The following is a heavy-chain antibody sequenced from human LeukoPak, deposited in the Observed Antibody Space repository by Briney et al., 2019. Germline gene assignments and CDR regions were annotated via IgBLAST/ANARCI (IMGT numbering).Heavy chain of an antibody. CDR1: GGSISSGGYS. V-gene: IGHV4-30-2*01. D-gene: IGHD4-17*01. CDR2: IYHSGST. CDR3: ASYGASGAFDI. Sequence: SETLSLTCAVSGGSISSGGYSWSWIRQPPVKGREWIGYIYHSGSTYYNPSLKSRVTISVDRSKNQFSLKLSSVTAADTAVYYCASYGASGAFDIWGQGTMVTVSS. J-gene: IGHJ3*02.